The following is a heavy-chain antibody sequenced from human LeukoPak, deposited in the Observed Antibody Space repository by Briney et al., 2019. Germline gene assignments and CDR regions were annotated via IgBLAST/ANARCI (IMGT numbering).Heavy chain of an antibody. Sequence: GGSLRLSCAASGFTFSSYGMHWVRQAPGKGLEWVAVTWYDGSNKYYADSVKGRFTISRDNSKNTLYLQMNSLRAEDTAVYYCARDPVDTATYDYWGQGTLVTVSS. D-gene: IGHD5-18*01. J-gene: IGHJ4*02. CDR2: TWYDGSNK. CDR1: GFTFSSYG. CDR3: ARDPVDTATYDY. V-gene: IGHV3-33*01.